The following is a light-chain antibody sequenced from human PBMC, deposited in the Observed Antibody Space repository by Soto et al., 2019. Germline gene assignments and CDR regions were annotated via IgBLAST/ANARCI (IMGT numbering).Light chain of an antibody. V-gene: IGKV1-8*01. CDR1: QSVGSY. J-gene: IGKJ2*01. CDR2: AAS. CDR3: QHYYNYPYS. Sequence: QSPSSLSASTGDRVTVTCRVSQSVGSYLAWYQQKPGAAPKLLIYAASTLHIGVPSRFTGSGYGTDFTLTISCLQSEDFATYYCQHYYNYPYSFGQGTKVDIK.